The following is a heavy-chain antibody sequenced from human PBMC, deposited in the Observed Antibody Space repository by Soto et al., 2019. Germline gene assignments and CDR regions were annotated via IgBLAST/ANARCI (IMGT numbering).Heavy chain of an antibody. J-gene: IGHJ4*02. CDR3: VRLFYYGSGSWVE. V-gene: IGHV1-8*01. CDR2: VNPNNGHT. D-gene: IGHD3-10*01. CDR1: GYTFTSYD. Sequence: QVQLVQSGAEVKKPGASVKVSCKASGYTFTSYDINWVRQATGQGLEWMGWVNPNNGHTGYAQKFQGRVTMTRNTSISTAYMALDRLRSEDTAVYYCVRLFYYGSGSWVEWGQGALVTVSS.